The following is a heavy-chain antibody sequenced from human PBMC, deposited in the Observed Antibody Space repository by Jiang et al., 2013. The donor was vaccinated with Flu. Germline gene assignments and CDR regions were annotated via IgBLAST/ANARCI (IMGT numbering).Heavy chain of an antibody. D-gene: IGHD5-12*01. CDR1: GGSISSSSYY. V-gene: IGHV4-39*01. CDR3: ARLTNSGYDLGVDY. Sequence: LLKPSETLSLTCTVSGGSISSSSYYWGWIRQPPGKGLEWIGSIYYSGSTYYNPSLKSRVTISVDTSKNQFSLKLSSVTAADTAVYYCARLTNSGYDLGVDYWGQGTLVTVSS. J-gene: IGHJ4*02. CDR2: IYYSGST.